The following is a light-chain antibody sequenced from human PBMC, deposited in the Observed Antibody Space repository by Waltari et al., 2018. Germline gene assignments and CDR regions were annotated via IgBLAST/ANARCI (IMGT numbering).Light chain of an antibody. V-gene: IGKV1-39*01. CDR2: STS. Sequence: DIQMPQSPSSLSASVGDRVTITCRASQSIGGNLNWYQQRPANAPKLLIYSTSSLQMDVPSRCSGSGSGTEFTLTISSLQPDDLATYYCQQSYRSRTFGQGTKVETK. J-gene: IGKJ1*01. CDR3: QQSYRSRT. CDR1: QSIGGN.